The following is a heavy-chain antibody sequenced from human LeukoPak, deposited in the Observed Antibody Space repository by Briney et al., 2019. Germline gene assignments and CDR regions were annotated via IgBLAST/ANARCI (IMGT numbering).Heavy chain of an antibody. J-gene: IGHJ3*02. CDR3: ARTRGIAVGDAFDI. CDR2: IYYSGST. CDR1: GGSISSYY. V-gene: IGHV4-59*08. D-gene: IGHD6-19*01. Sequence: PSETLSLTCTVSGGSISSYYWSWIRQAPGKGLEWIGYIYYSGSTNYNPSLKSRVTISVDTSKNQFSLKLSSVTAADTAVYYCARTRGIAVGDAFDIWGQGTMVTVSS.